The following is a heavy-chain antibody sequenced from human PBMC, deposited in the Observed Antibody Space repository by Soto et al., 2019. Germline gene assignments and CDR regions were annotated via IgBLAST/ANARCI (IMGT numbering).Heavy chain of an antibody. D-gene: IGHD3-22*01. CDR1: GFPFSSYS. Sequence: GGSMRLSCAAAGFPFSSYSMNWVRQAPGKGLEWVSFVSSSRSNIYYADSVKGRFTISRDNSKNTLYLQMNSLRAEDTAVYYCARDRSSSGYYYAPIFDYWGQGTLVTV. V-gene: IGHV3-21*01. CDR3: ARDRSSSGYYYAPIFDY. J-gene: IGHJ4*02. CDR2: VSSSRSNI.